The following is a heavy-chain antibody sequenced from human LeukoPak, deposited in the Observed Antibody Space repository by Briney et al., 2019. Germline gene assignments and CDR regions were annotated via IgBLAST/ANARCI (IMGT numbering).Heavy chain of an antibody. D-gene: IGHD6-13*01. CDR2: IIPILGIA. CDR1: GGTFSSYA. Sequence: ASVKVSCKASGGTFSSYAISWVRQAPGQGLEWMGRIIPILGIANYAQKFQGRVTITADKSTSTAYMELSSLRSEDTAVYYCARAQRAAAGYYYYYMDVWGKGTTVTVSS. V-gene: IGHV1-69*04. J-gene: IGHJ6*03. CDR3: ARAQRAAAGYYYYYMDV.